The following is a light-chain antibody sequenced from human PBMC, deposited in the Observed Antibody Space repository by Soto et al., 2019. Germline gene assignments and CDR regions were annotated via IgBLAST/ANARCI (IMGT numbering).Light chain of an antibody. CDR1: QSISTY. Sequence: DIQMTQSPSSLSASVGDRVTITCRASQSISTYLNWYQQKAGLAPRLLIYDASTLQSGVPSRFSGSGSGTEFSLTISSLQPDDFGTYYCQCYSSYPWTFGQGTKVDIK. V-gene: IGKV1-39*02. CDR3: QCYSSYPWT. CDR2: DAS. J-gene: IGKJ1*01.